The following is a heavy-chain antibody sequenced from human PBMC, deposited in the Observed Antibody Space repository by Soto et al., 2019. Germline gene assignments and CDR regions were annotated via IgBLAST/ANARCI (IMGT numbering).Heavy chain of an antibody. CDR2: IIPIFGTA. V-gene: IGHV1-69*01. CDR3: ARVLKGYYDSSGYAFDI. D-gene: IGHD3-22*01. CDR1: GGTFSSYA. J-gene: IGHJ3*02. Sequence: QVQLVQSGAEVKKPGSSVKVSCKASGGTFSSYAISWVRQAPGQGLEWMGGIIPIFGTANYAQKFQGRVTITADESTSTAYMELSSLRSEDTAGYYCARVLKGYYDSSGYAFDIWGQGTRVTVSS.